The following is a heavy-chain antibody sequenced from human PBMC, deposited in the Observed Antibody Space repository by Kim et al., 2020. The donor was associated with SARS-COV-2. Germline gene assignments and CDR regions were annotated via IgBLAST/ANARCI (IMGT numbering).Heavy chain of an antibody. CDR1: GFTFSSYG. Sequence: GGSLRLSCAASGFTFSSYGMHWVRQAPGKGLEWVAVISYDGSNKYYADSVKGRFTISRDNSKNTLYLQMNSLRAEDTAVYYCAKVEAGYGYIGWFDPWGQGTLVTVSS. CDR2: ISYDGSNK. CDR3: AKVEAGYGYIGWFDP. D-gene: IGHD5-18*01. J-gene: IGHJ5*02. V-gene: IGHV3-30*18.